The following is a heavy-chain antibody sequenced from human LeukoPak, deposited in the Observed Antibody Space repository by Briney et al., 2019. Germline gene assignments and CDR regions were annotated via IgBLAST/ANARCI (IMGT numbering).Heavy chain of an antibody. Sequence: SETLSLTCTVSGGSISSYYWSWIRQPPGKGLEWIGYIYYSGSTNYNPSLKSRVTISVDTSKNQFSLKLSSVTAADTAVYYCARDRGLLRMGFDPWGQGTLVTVSS. CDR1: GGSISSYY. CDR2: IYYSGST. J-gene: IGHJ5*02. D-gene: IGHD3-22*01. CDR3: ARDRGLLRMGFDP. V-gene: IGHV4-59*01.